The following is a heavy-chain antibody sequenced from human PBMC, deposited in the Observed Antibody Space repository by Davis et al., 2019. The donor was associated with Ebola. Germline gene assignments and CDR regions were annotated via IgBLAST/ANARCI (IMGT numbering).Heavy chain of an antibody. CDR3: VKDTSNIWFDI. CDR1: GFVFSSYV. Sequence: GGSLRLSCAASGFVFSSYVMSRVRRAPGKGLEWVSTLGTSADTYYADSVKGRFTISRDNSKNTLYLQMNGLRVEDTAIYFCVKDTSNIWFDIWGQGAMVTVSS. J-gene: IGHJ3*02. V-gene: IGHV3-23*01. D-gene: IGHD1-26*01. CDR2: LGTSADT.